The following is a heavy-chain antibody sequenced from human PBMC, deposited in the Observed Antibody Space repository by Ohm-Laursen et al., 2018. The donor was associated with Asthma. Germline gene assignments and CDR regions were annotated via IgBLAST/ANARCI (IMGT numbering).Heavy chain of an antibody. CDR1: GFTFSSYG. CDR2: ISYDGGNK. J-gene: IGHJ4*02. D-gene: IGHD2-15*01. CDR3: ASPLRSSGGENY. Sequence: SLRLSCAASGFTFSSYGMHWVRQAPGKGLEWVAVISYDGGNKYYPDSLRGRLTISRDNSKNTLYLQMNSLRAEDTAVYYCASPLRSSGGENYWGQGTLVTVSS. V-gene: IGHV3-33*05.